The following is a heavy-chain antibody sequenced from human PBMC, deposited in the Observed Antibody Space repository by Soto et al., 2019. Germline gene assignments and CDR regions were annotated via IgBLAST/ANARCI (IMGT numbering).Heavy chain of an antibody. Sequence: PGGSLRLSCAASGFTFSSYAMSWVRQAPGKGLEWVSAISGSGGSTYYADSVKGRFTISRDNSKNTLYLQMNSLRAEDTAVYYCAKGLTMIVAPEFDPWGQGTLVTVST. CDR2: ISGSGGST. V-gene: IGHV3-23*01. J-gene: IGHJ5*02. CDR1: GFTFSSYA. D-gene: IGHD3-22*01. CDR3: AKGLTMIVAPEFDP.